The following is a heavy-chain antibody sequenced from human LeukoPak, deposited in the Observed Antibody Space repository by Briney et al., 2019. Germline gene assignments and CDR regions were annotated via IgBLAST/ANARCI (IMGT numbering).Heavy chain of an antibody. CDR1: GGSISSSNW. V-gene: IGHV4-4*02. CDR3: ARAGSSEDFDAFDI. J-gene: IGHJ3*02. D-gene: IGHD6-13*01. Sequence: SGTLSLTCAVSGGSISSSNWWSWVRQPPGKGLEWIGEIYHSGSTNYNPSLKSRVTISVDKSKNQFSLKLSSVTAADTAVYYCARAGSSEDFDAFDIWGQGTMVTVSS. CDR2: IYHSGST.